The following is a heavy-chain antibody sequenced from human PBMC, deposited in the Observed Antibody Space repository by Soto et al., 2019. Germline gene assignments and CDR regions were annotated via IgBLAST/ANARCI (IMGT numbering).Heavy chain of an antibody. CDR2: IYPGDSDT. Sequence: LKISCKASGYIFTLYWIGWVRQMPGKGLEWMGIIYPGDSDTRYSPSFQGQVTISADKSISTASLQWSSLKASDTAVYYCARQSPTPGYYYFSYCMDVWGQGNPGHRLL. V-gene: IGHV5-51*01. D-gene: IGHD4-17*01. CDR3: ARQSPTPGYYYFSYCMDV. J-gene: IGHJ6*02. CDR1: GYIFTLYW.